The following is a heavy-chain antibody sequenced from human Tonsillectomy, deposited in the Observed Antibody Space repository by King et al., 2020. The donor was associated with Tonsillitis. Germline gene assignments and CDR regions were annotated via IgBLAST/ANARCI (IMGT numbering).Heavy chain of an antibody. D-gene: IGHD3-10*01. Sequence: QLVQSGAEVKKPGASVKVSCKASGYTFTGYYMHWVRQAPGQGLEWLGWINPNSGGTNYAQKFQGRVTMTRDTSISTAYMELSRLGSDDTAVYYCSRDSGLWCGENDYWGQGPLVTVSS. J-gene: IGHJ4*02. CDR3: SRDSGLWCGENDY. V-gene: IGHV1-2*02. CDR2: INPNSGGT. CDR1: GYTFTGYY.